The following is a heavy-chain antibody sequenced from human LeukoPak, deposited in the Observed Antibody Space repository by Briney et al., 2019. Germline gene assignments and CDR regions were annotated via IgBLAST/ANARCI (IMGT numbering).Heavy chain of an antibody. V-gene: IGHV5-51*01. CDR3: ARRHPHTNDTFDI. J-gene: IGHJ3*02. D-gene: IGHD2-2*01. CDR1: GYSFTSYW. CDR2: IYPSDSDT. Sequence: GESLKISCKGSGYSFTSYWIGWVRQMPGIGLEWMGIIYPSDSDTRYSPSFQGQVTVSADKSITTAYLQWSSLKASDTAMYYCARRHPHTNDTFDIWGQGTMVTVSS.